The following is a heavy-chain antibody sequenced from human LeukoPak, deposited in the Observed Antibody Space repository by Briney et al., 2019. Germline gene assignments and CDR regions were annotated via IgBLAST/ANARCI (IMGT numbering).Heavy chain of an antibody. D-gene: IGHD4-11*01. CDR1: GFTLSSSW. CDR3: ARDPGFDYSS. CDR2: IEKDGSEK. V-gene: IGHV3-7*01. J-gene: IGHJ4*02. Sequence: GGSLRLSCEGSGFTLSSSWMNWVRQAPGKGLEWVANIEKDGSEKNYVDSVKGRFTISRDNAKNSLYLQMNSLRADDTAVYYCARDPGFDYSSWGQGTLVTVSS.